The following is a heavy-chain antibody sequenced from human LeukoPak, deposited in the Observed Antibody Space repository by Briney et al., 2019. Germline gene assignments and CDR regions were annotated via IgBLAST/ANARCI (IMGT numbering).Heavy chain of an antibody. V-gene: IGHV3-21*01. Sequence: PGGSLRLSCVASGFSFSLYSMNWVRQAPGKGLEWVSTVSGDSSGNYIDYADSVKGRFTISRDNAKNSVFLQMNDLRDDDTAVYYCTREGGVGSWGQGTLVSVSS. J-gene: IGHJ5*01. D-gene: IGHD3-16*01. CDR1: GFSFSLYS. CDR3: TREGGVGS. CDR2: VSGDSSGNYI.